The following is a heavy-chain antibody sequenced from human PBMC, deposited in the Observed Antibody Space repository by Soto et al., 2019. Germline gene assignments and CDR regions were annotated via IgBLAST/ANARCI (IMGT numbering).Heavy chain of an antibody. V-gene: IGHV2-5*02. CDR1: GVSLSTSGMG. CDR2: VYWDDDK. CDR3: AHMIEGAFFDL. D-gene: IGHD2-21*01. Sequence: QVTLKESGPTLVKPTQTLTLTCTFSGVSLSTSGMGVGWIRQPPGNALEWLALVYWDDDKRYSPSVKSRLTITKDTSKNQVVLTMTYMDPVDTATYYCAHMIEGAFFDLWGQGTLVTVSS. J-gene: IGHJ4*02.